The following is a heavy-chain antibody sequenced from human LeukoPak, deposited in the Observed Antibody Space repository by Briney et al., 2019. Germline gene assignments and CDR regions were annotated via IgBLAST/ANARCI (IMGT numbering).Heavy chain of an antibody. CDR1: GFTFSSYA. CDR2: ISGSGGST. Sequence: GGSLRLSCAASGFTFSSYAMSWVRQAPGKGLEWVSAISGSGGSTYYADSVKGRFTIFRDNSKNTLYLQMNSLRAEDTAVYYCARAAYYDFWSGYYGDYWGQGTLVTVSS. CDR3: ARAAYYDFWSGYYGDY. J-gene: IGHJ4*02. V-gene: IGHV3-23*01. D-gene: IGHD3-3*01.